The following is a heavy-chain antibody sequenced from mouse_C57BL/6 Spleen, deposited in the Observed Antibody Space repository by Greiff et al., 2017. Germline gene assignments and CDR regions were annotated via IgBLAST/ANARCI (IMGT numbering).Heavy chain of an antibody. V-gene: IGHV1-80*01. CDR1: GYAFSSYW. Sequence: QVQLKESGAELVKPGASVKISCKASGYAFSSYWMNWVKQRPGKGLEWIGQIYPGDGDTNSNGKFKGKATLTADKSSSTAYMQLSILTSEDSAVYFCARGGRYWFAYWGQGTLVTVSA. CDR3: ARGGRYWFAY. D-gene: IGHD2-14*01. J-gene: IGHJ3*01. CDR2: IYPGDGDT.